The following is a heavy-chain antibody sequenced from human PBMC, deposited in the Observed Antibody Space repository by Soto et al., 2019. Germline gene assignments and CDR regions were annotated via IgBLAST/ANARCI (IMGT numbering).Heavy chain of an antibody. D-gene: IGHD6-13*01. Sequence: QVQLVQSGAEVKKPGSSVKVSCKASGGTFSSYAISWVRQAPGQGLEWMGGIIPIFGTANYAQKFQGRVTITADKSTSTACMELSSLRSEDTAVYYCAGSPHTGYSSSWYFDSWGQGTLVTVSS. CDR1: GGTFSSYA. J-gene: IGHJ4*02. CDR3: AGSPHTGYSSSWYFDS. CDR2: IIPIFGTA. V-gene: IGHV1-69*06.